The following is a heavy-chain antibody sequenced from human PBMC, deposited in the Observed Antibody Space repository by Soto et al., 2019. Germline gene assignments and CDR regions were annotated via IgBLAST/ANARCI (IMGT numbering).Heavy chain of an antibody. J-gene: IGHJ4*02. CDR1: GGSIDRTTYY. V-gene: IGHV4-39*01. CDR2: IYYSGST. Sequence: SETLSLTCTVSGGSIDRTTYYWGWIRQPPGKGLDFIGSIYYSGSTYYNPSLKSRVTISVDTSKNQFSLKVTSVTAADTAVYYCARRQETGDFDYWGQGTLVTVSS. CDR3: ARRQETGDFDY.